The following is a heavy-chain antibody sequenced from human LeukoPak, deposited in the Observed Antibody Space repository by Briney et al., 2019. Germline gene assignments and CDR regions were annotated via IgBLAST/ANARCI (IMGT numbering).Heavy chain of an antibody. CDR2: ISTSSRYI. CDR3: ARDDGSGSYNWFDP. CDR1: GFIFSHCS. V-gene: IGHV3-21*01. Sequence: PGGSLRLSCAASGFIFSHCSMNWVRQAPGKGLEWVSSISTSSRYIYYADSMKGRFTISRDNAKNSLYLQMNSLRVEDTAVYYCARDDGSGSYNWFDPWGQGTLVTVSS. J-gene: IGHJ5*02. D-gene: IGHD3-10*01.